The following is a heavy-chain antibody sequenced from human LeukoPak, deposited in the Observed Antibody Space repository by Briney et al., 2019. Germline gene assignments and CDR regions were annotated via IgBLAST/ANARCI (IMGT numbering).Heavy chain of an antibody. D-gene: IGHD3-3*01. CDR1: GFTFSNAW. Sequence: PGGSLRLSCAASGFTFSNAWMSWVRQAPGKGLEWVGRIKSKTDGGTTDYAAPVKGRFAISRDDSKNTLYLQMNSLKTEDTAVYYCTTGTYYDFWSGYYYWGQGTLVTVSS. V-gene: IGHV3-15*01. CDR2: IKSKTDGGTT. CDR3: TTGTYYDFWSGYYY. J-gene: IGHJ4*02.